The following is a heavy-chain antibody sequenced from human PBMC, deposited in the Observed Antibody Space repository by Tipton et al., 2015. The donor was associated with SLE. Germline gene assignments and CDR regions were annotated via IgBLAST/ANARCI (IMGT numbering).Heavy chain of an antibody. D-gene: IGHD6-19*01. Sequence: SLRLSCAASGFTFSSYWMSWVRQAPGKGLEWVANIKQDGSEKYYVDSVKGRFTISRDHAKNSLYLQMNSLRAEDTAVYYCARESGYTSGWFENWFDPWGQGTLVTVSS. CDR1: GFTFSSYW. CDR3: ARESGYTSGWFENWFDP. V-gene: IGHV3-7*03. CDR2: IKQDGSEK. J-gene: IGHJ5*02.